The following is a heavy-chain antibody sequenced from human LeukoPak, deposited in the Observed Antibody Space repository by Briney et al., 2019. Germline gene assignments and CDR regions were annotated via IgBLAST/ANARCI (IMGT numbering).Heavy chain of an antibody. CDR1: GFTFSRYW. J-gene: IGHJ4*02. CDR3: ARDGSNSGWIDY. CDR2: INSDGSTT. V-gene: IGHV3-74*01. Sequence: GGSLRLSCAASGFTFSRYWMHWVRQVPGKGLLWVSRINSDGSTTTYADFVKGRFTISRDDAKNTLYLQMNILRAEDTAVYYCARDGSNSGWIDYWGQGTLVTVSS. D-gene: IGHD6-19*01.